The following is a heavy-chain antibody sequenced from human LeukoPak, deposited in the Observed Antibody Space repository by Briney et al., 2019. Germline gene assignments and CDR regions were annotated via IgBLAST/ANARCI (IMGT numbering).Heavy chain of an antibody. Sequence: SETLSLTCAVYGRSFSGYYWTWIRQPPGRGLEWIGRINHSGSPNYNPSLKSRITISVDMSKNQFSLKLSSVTAADTAVYYCARLGPYDIVTDDAFDVWGQGTMVTVSS. CDR3: ARLGPYDIVTDDAFDV. CDR2: INHSGSP. D-gene: IGHD3-9*01. CDR1: GRSFSGYY. J-gene: IGHJ3*01. V-gene: IGHV4-34*01.